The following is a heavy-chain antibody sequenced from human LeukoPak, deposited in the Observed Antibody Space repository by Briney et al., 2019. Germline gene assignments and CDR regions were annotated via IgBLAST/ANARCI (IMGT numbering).Heavy chain of an antibody. Sequence: PGRSLRLSCAASGFTFSSYAMHWVRQAPGKGLEWVAVISYDGSNKYYADSVKGRFTISRDNSKNTLYLQMNSLRAEDTAVYYCARAVFCFDYWGQGTLVTVSS. CDR3: ARAVFCFDY. D-gene: IGHD6-19*01. CDR2: ISYDGSNK. J-gene: IGHJ4*02. V-gene: IGHV3-30-3*01. CDR1: GFTFSSYA.